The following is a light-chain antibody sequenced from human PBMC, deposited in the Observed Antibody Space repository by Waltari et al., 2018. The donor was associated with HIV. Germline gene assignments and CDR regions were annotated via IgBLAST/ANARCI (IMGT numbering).Light chain of an antibody. CDR2: RNH. J-gene: IGLJ2*01. CDR3: AAWDASLHVV. Sequence: QSVLTHPPSASGTLGQGVTISCFGSSSNIGTNTVNWYQHLPGAAPKLIIFRNHQRPSGVPDRFSGSQSGTSAFLTITGLLPGDEATYYCAAWDASLHVVFGGGTQLTVL. V-gene: IGLV1-44*01. CDR1: SSNIGTNT.